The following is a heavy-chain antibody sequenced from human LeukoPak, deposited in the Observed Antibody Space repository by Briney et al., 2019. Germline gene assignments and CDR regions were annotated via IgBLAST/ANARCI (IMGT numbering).Heavy chain of an antibody. V-gene: IGHV1-58*02. CDR2: IVVGSGNT. J-gene: IGHJ4*02. Sequence: GTSVKVSCKASGFTFTSSAKQWVRQARGQRLEWIGWIVVGSGNTNYAQKFQERVTITRDMSTSTAYMELSSLRSEDTAVYYCAAGRITKEVDYWGQGTLVTVSS. CDR1: GFTFTSSA. D-gene: IGHD3-3*01. CDR3: AAGRITKEVDY.